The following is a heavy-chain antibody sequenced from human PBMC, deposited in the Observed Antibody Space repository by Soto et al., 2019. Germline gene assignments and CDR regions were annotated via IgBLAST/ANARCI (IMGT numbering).Heavy chain of an antibody. CDR3: ARALSYPYYYYYGMDV. J-gene: IGHJ6*02. V-gene: IGHV1-3*01. CDR2: INAGNGNT. Sequence: ASVKVSCKASGYTFTCYAMNWVRQAPGQRLEWMGWINAGNGNTKYSQKFQGRVTITRDTSASTAYMELSSLRSEDTAVYYCARALSYPYYYYYGMDVWGQGTTVTVSS. D-gene: IGHD3-16*02. CDR1: GYTFTCYA.